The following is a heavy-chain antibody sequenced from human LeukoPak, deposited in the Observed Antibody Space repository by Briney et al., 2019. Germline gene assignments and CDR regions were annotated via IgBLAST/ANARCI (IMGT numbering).Heavy chain of an antibody. J-gene: IGHJ4*02. CDR1: GYTFTGYY. D-gene: IGHD1-26*01. CDR3: ARDRGSSGSYLMPDFDY. Sequence: GASVKVSCKASGYTFTGYYMHWVRQAPGQGLEWMGWINPNSGGTNYAQKFQGRVTMTRDTSISTAYMELSRLRSDDTAVYYCARDRGSSGSYLMPDFDYWGQGTLVTVSS. CDR2: INPNSGGT. V-gene: IGHV1-2*02.